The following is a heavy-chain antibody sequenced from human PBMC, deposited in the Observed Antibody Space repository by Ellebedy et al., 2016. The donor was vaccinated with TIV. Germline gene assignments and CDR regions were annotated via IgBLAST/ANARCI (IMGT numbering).Heavy chain of an antibody. CDR3: ARFANSYGLDV. CDR2: IYYSGSI. CDR1: GYSISSNNW. J-gene: IGHJ6*02. Sequence: MPSETLSLTCAVSGYSISSNNWWGWIRQPPGKGLEWIGYIYYSGSIYYNPSLKSRVTMSVDTSKNQFSLKLSSVTAVDTALYYCARFANSYGLDVWGQGTTVTVSS. V-gene: IGHV4-28*05.